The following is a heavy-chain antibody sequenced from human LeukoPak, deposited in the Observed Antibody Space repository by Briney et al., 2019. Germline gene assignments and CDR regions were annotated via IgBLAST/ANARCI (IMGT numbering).Heavy chain of an antibody. CDR3: ARHHGP. CDR1: GGSIRGSYYY. Sequence: SETLSLTCTVSGGSIRGSYYYWGWIRQPPGKGLEWIGSIYDSGSTCYNPSLKSRVTISVDTSKNQFSLKLNSVTAADTAVYYCARHHGPWGQGTLVTVSS. J-gene: IGHJ5*02. CDR2: IYDSGST. V-gene: IGHV4-39*01.